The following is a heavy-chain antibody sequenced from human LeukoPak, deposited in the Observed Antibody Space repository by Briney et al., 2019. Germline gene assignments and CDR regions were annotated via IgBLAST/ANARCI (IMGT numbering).Heavy chain of an antibody. Sequence: ASVKVSCKASGYTFTGYYMHWVRQAPGQGLEWMGWINPNSGGTNYAQKFQGRVTMTRDTSISTAHMELSRLRSDDTAVYYCARGGIAVAGIPFDSWGQGTLVTVSS. V-gene: IGHV1-2*02. CDR3: ARGGIAVAGIPFDS. D-gene: IGHD6-19*01. J-gene: IGHJ4*02. CDR1: GYTFTGYY. CDR2: INPNSGGT.